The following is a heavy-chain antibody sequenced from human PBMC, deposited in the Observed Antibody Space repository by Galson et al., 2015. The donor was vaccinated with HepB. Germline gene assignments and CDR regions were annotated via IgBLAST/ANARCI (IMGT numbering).Heavy chain of an antibody. D-gene: IGHD3-9*01. J-gene: IGHJ4*02. CDR2: ISYDGSNK. V-gene: IGHV3-30*04. Sequence: SLRLSCAASGFTFSSYAMHWVRQAPGKGLEWVAVISYDGSNKYYADSVKGRFTISRDNSKDTLYLQMNSLRAEDTAVYYCASGVLRYFDWLTRGGDWGQGTLVTVSS. CDR3: ASGVLRYFDWLTRGGD. CDR1: GFTFSSYA.